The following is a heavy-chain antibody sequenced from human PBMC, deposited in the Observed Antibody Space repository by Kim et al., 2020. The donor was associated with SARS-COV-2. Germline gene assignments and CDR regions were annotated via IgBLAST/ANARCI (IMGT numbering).Heavy chain of an antibody. J-gene: IGHJ6*02. Sequence: GGSLRLSCAASGFTFSSYGMHWVRQAPGKGLEWLAVIWYDGSNKYYADSVKGRFTISRDNSKNTLYLKMNSRRAEDTAVYYCARDQIGEFYGMDVWGQGTTVTVSS. D-gene: IGHD3-10*01. CDR2: IWYDGSNK. CDR1: GFTFSSYG. CDR3: ARDQIGEFYGMDV. V-gene: IGHV3-33*01.